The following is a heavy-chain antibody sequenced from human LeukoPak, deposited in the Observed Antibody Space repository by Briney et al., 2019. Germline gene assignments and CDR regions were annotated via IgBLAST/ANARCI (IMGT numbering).Heavy chain of an antibody. CDR3: ARVRAGYCTSTSCYTGMDV. CDR1: GFTFSSYG. D-gene: IGHD2-2*01. J-gene: IGHJ6*02. CDR2: ISYDGSNE. Sequence: GRSLRLSCAASGFTFSSYGMHWVRQAPGKGLEWVALISYDGSNEYYADSVRGRFTISRDNSKFTLYMQMNSLRAENTAVYYCARVRAGYCTSTSCYTGMDVWGQGTTVTVSS. V-gene: IGHV3-30*03.